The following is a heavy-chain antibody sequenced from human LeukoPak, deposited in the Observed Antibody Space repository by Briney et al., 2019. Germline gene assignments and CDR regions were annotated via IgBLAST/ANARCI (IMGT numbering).Heavy chain of an antibody. CDR2: IYSGGNT. J-gene: IGHJ4*02. Sequence: PGGSLRLSCAASGFTVSSNYMSWVCQAPGKGLEWVSVIYSGGNTYYADSVKGRFTISRDNSKNTLYLQMNSLRAEDTAVYYCARGARIAVALYYFDYWGQGTLVTVSS. D-gene: IGHD6-19*01. V-gene: IGHV3-53*01. CDR1: GFTVSSNY. CDR3: ARGARIAVALYYFDY.